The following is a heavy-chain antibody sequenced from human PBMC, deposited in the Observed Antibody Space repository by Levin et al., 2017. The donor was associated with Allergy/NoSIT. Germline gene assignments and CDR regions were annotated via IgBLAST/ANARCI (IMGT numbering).Heavy chain of an antibody. D-gene: IGHD3-22*01. CDR3: AKESTYYDSRGLSGDYYHYGMDV. V-gene: IGHV3-30*18. Sequence: GGSLRLSCTASGFTFSSYGIHWVRQAPGKGLEWVALISYDGSHKYYADSVKGRFTVSRDNSKNTLYLHMNSLRGEDTAVYYCAKESTYYDSRGLSGDYYHYGMDVWGQGTTVTVSS. CDR2: ISYDGSHK. CDR1: GFTFSSYG. J-gene: IGHJ6*02.